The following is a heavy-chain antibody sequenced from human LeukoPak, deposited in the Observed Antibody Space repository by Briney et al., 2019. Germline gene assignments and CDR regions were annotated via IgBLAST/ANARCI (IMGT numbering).Heavy chain of an antibody. CDR3: ARGGGLDV. CDR2: ISHNGNVN. CDR1: GFTFSSYW. Sequence: GGSLRLSCAASGFTFSSYWMNWARQAPGKGLEWVASISHNGNVNYYVDSVKGRFTISRDNAKNSLYLQMSNLRAEDTAVYFCARGGGLDVWGQGATVTVSS. D-gene: IGHD3-16*01. J-gene: IGHJ6*02. V-gene: IGHV3-7*03.